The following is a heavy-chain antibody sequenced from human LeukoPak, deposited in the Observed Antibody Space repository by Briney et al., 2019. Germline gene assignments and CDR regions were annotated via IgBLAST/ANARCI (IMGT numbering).Heavy chain of an antibody. CDR2: IKSKGDGGTT. J-gene: IGHJ4*02. CDR3: TTDEWS. D-gene: IGHD2-8*01. CDR1: GFTYTSAW. Sequence: KPGGSLRLSCAASGFTYTSAWMSWVRQAPGKGLECVGHIKSKGDGGTTEYAAPVKGRFTISRDDSKNTLDLQMNNLKVEDTAIYYCTTDEWSWGQGTLVTVSS. V-gene: IGHV3-15*01.